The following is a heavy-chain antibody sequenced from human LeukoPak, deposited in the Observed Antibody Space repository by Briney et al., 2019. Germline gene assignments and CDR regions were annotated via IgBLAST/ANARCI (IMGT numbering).Heavy chain of an antibody. Sequence: PGGSLRLPCAASGFTFSSFGLNWVRQAPGKGLECVSHISSTGATIYYADSVRGRFTISRDNAKNSLYLQMNSLRAEDTAVYYCASSLLQTGTAAWGQGTLVTVSS. J-gene: IGHJ5*02. D-gene: IGHD1-7*01. CDR3: ASSLLQTGTAA. V-gene: IGHV3-48*01. CDR2: ISSTGATI. CDR1: GFTFSSFG.